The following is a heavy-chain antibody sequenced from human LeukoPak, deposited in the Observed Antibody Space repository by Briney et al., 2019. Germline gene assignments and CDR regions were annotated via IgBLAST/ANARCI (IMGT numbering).Heavy chain of an antibody. V-gene: IGHV1-46*01. CDR3: ARDNHYYASGSYYPHPFDY. CDR2: INTSGGST. J-gene: IGHJ4*02. CDR1: GYTFTRYQ. Sequence: LGASVKVSCKASGYTFTRYQMHWVRQAPGQGLEWMGIINTSGGSTIYSQNFQGRLTITADESTSTAYMELSSLRSEDTAVYYCARDNHYYASGSYYPHPFDYWGQGTLVTVSS. D-gene: IGHD3-10*01.